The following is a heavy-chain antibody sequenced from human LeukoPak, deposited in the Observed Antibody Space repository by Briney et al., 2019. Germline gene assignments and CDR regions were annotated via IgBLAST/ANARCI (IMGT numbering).Heavy chain of an antibody. CDR2: INHSGST. V-gene: IGHV4-34*01. D-gene: IGHD6-6*01. J-gene: IGHJ4*02. CDR1: GGSFSGYY. CDR3: ARGNGSSSYYFDY. Sequence: SETLSLTCAVYGGSFSGYYWSWIRQPPGKGLEWIGEINHSGSTNYNPSLKSRVTISVDTSKSQFSLKLSSVTAADTAVYYCARGNGSSSYYFDYWGQGTLVTVSS.